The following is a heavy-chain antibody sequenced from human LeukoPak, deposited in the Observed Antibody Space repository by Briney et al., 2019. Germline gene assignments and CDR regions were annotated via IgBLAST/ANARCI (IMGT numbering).Heavy chain of an antibody. CDR3: ARARSSSGPLAH. V-gene: IGHV1-24*01. CDR2: FDPEDGET. J-gene: IGHJ4*02. Sequence: ASVKVSCKVSGYTLTELSMHWVRQAPGKGLEWVGGFDPEDGETIYAQKFQGRVTMTEDTSTDTAYMELSSLRSEDTAVYYCARARSSSGPLAHWGQGTLVTVSS. CDR1: GYTLTELS. D-gene: IGHD3-22*01.